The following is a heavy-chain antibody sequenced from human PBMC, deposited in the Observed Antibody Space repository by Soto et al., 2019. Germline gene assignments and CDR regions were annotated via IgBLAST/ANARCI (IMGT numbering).Heavy chain of an antibody. V-gene: IGHV3-7*03. CDR2: IKAEGSEK. J-gene: IGHJ4*02. CDR3: AKVWDGYNSYYFDY. D-gene: IGHD5-12*01. Sequence: GGSLRLSCAGSGFTFSNHWMNWVRQAQGKGLEGVANIKAEGSEKNYVDSVKGRFTISRDNSKNTLYLQMNSLRAEDTAVYYCAKVWDGYNSYYFDYWGQGTLVTVSS. CDR1: GFTFSNHW.